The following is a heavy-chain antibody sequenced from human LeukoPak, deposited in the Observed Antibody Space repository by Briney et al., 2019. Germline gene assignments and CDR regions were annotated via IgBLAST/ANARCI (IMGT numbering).Heavy chain of an antibody. J-gene: IGHJ4*02. CDR2: IYNDGGLP. Sequence: GGSLRLSCAASGFSFSSYGMYWVRQAPGKGLEWVALIYNDGGLPNYLDSVRGRFTISRDNSKDTLYLQMDSLRVEDTAVYYCAQGHYVGNSEFLDNWGQGSLVIVSS. V-gene: IGHV3-33*07. D-gene: IGHD4-23*01. CDR1: GFSFSSYG. CDR3: AQGHYVGNSEFLDN.